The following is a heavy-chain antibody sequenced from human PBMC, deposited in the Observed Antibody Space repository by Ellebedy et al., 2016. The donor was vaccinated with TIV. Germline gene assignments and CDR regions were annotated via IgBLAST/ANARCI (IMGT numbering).Heavy chain of an antibody. Sequence: GESLKISXKGSGYSFTSYWIGWVRQMPGKGLEWMGIIYPGDSDTSYSPSFQGQVTISADKSISTAYLQWSSLKASDTAMYYCARHTVVAATPDYYYGMDVWGQGTTVTVSS. CDR1: GYSFTSYW. J-gene: IGHJ6*02. V-gene: IGHV5-51*01. CDR2: IYPGDSDT. CDR3: ARHTVVAATPDYYYGMDV. D-gene: IGHD2-15*01.